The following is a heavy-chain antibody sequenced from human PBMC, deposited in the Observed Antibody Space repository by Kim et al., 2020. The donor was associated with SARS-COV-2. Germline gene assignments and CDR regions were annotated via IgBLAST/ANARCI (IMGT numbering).Heavy chain of an antibody. Sequence: ADSVKGRFTISRDTSKSTLYLQMNSLRAEDTAVYYCARDRRGFNPYYGMDVWGRGTTVIVSS. CDR3: ARDRRGFNPYYGMDV. V-gene: IGHV3-23*01. D-gene: IGHD3-10*01. J-gene: IGHJ6*02.